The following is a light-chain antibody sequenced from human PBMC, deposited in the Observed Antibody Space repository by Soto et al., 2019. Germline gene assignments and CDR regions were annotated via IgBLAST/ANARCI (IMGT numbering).Light chain of an antibody. CDR2: EVR. Sequence: HSALTQPASVSGSPGQSITISCTGTSSDVGVYNYVSWYQQHPGKAPKLMIYEVRNRPSGVSNRFSGSKSGNTASLTISGLQAEDEADYYCSSYTSSSTLVVFGGGTKLTVL. CDR1: SSDVGVYNY. J-gene: IGLJ2*01. V-gene: IGLV2-14*01. CDR3: SSYTSSSTLVV.